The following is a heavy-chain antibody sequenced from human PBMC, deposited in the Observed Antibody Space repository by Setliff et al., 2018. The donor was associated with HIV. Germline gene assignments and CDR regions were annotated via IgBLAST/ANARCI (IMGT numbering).Heavy chain of an antibody. CDR2: IIPMFRSA. J-gene: IGHJ5*02. V-gene: IGHV1-69*13. Sequence: GASVKVSCKASGDTFSSHAISWVRQAPGQGLEWMGVIIPMFRSANYAQNFQGRVTITADESTSTAYMELRSLRSEDTAVYYCAALLVRGVIISPPYNWFDPWGQGTLVTVSS. CDR3: AALLVRGVIISPPYNWFDP. CDR1: GDTFSSHA. D-gene: IGHD3-10*01.